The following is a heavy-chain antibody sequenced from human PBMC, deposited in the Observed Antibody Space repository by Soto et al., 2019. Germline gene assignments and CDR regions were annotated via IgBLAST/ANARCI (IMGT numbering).Heavy chain of an antibody. Sequence: SVKVSCKASGDTFNFYSINWVRQAPGLGLEWMGRVNPIVSMSNYAQKFQGRVTMTADKSASTVYMELSSLRSEDTAVYYCARDGGDTAMVKEGPFAIWGQGTMVTVSS. CDR3: ARDGGDTAMVKEGPFAI. CDR2: VNPIVSMS. CDR1: GDTFNFYS. J-gene: IGHJ3*02. V-gene: IGHV1-69*04. D-gene: IGHD5-18*01.